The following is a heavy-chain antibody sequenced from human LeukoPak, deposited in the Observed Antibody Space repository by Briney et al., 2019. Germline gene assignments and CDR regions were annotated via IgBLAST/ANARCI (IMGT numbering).Heavy chain of an antibody. Sequence: PGGSLRLSCAASGFTFSSYAMSWVRQAPGKGLEWVSAISGSGGSTYYADSVKGRFTISRDNARNSLYLQMNSLRAEDTAVYYCATSQGSWPDYFDYWGQGTLVTVSS. CDR2: ISGSGGST. CDR1: GFTFSSYA. J-gene: IGHJ4*02. CDR3: ATSQGSWPDYFDY. V-gene: IGHV3-23*01. D-gene: IGHD6-13*01.